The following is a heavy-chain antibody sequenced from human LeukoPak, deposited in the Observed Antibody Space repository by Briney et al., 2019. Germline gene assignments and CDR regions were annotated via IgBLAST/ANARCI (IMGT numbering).Heavy chain of an antibody. CDR3: ARLSADSSSSRGFDY. V-gene: IGHV4-4*07. D-gene: IGHD2-2*01. CDR2: IYTSGST. J-gene: IGHJ4*02. CDR1: GASISSYY. Sequence: SETLSLTCTLSGASISSYYWTWIRQPAGKGLEWIGRIYTSGSTNYNPSLKSRVAMSVDTSKNQFSLKLDSVTAADTAVYYCARLSADSSSSRGFDYWGQGTLVTVSS.